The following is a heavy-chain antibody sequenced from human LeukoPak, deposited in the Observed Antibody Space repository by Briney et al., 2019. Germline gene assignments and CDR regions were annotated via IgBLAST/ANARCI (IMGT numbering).Heavy chain of an antibody. D-gene: IGHD1-26*01. CDR3: ARDVRKEGATGDY. CDR1: GFTFSSYS. Sequence: PGGSLRLSCAASGFTFSSYSMNWVRQAPGKGLEWVSYISSSSSTIYYADSVKGRFTISRDNAKNSLYLQMNSLRAEDTAVYYCARDVRKEGATGDYWGQGTLVTVSS. V-gene: IGHV3-48*04. CDR2: ISSSSSTI. J-gene: IGHJ4*02.